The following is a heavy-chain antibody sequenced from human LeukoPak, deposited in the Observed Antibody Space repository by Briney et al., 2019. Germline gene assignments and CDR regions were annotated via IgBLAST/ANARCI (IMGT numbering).Heavy chain of an antibody. CDR1: GFSLSTSGVG. D-gene: IGHD3-16*02. Sequence: SVRTLLKPTQTLTLTCSLAGFSLSTSGVGGGWIRRSPVKALKWLALIYWDDVTRYSPSLKSSLTITKDTSKNQVILTMTNLDPVDTATYYCARRLYPSPFDYWGQGTLVTVSS. CDR3: ARRLYPSPFDY. J-gene: IGHJ4*02. V-gene: IGHV2-5*02. CDR2: IYWDDVT.